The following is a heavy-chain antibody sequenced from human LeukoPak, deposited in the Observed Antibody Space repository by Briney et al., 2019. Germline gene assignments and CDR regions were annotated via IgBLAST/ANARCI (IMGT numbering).Heavy chain of an antibody. D-gene: IGHD2-15*01. CDR2: INPNSGDT. CDR3: ARDTGISIVGPGFDP. CDR1: GYTFTGYL. V-gene: IGHV1-2*02. Sequence: ASVKVSCKTSGYTFTGYLMHWVRQAAGQGLEWMGWINPNSGDTNYAQNFQGRVTMTRDTSIRTAYMELSRLNSDDTAVYYCARDTGISIVGPGFDPWGQGTLVIVSS. J-gene: IGHJ5*02.